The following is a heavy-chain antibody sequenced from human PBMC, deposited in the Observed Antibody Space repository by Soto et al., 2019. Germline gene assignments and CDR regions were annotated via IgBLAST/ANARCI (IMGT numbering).Heavy chain of an antibody. CDR3: ATDYSSTGYGLVY. V-gene: IGHV3-33*01. D-gene: IGHD6-19*01. Sequence: QAQFVESGGRVVQPGRSLRLSCAASGFTFSSHGMHWVRQAPGKGLEWVAVIWSDGSNEYYADSVKGRFTISRDNSTHTLYLQMSSLRVEHSAVYYCATDYSSTGYGLVYWGPGALVTVSS. J-gene: IGHJ4*02. CDR1: GFTFSSHG. CDR2: IWSDGSNE.